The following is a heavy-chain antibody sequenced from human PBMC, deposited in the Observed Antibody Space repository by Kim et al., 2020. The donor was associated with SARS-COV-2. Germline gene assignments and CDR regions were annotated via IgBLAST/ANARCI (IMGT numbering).Heavy chain of an antibody. CDR1: GYTFTSYG. CDR3: ARLVLSGFGGVIFDY. Sequence: ASVKVSCKASGYTFTSYGISWVRQAPGQGLEWMGWISAYNGNTNYAQKLQGRVTMTTDTSTSTAYMELRSLRSDDTAVYYCARLVLSGFGGVIFDYWGQGTLVTVSS. D-gene: IGHD3-16*01. V-gene: IGHV1-18*01. J-gene: IGHJ4*02. CDR2: ISAYNGNT.